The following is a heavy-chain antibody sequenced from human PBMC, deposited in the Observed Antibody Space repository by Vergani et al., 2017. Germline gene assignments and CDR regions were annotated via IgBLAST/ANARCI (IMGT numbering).Heavy chain of an antibody. CDR2: IKSDGRT. D-gene: IGHD2-15*01. CDR1: GFRVTTYY. CDR3: TRSACSGTTCYGHYFDL. J-gene: IGHJ4*01. Sequence: VEWLESGGGLAQPGGSLRVSCSASGFRVTTYYMSWVRQAPGKGLEWVSVIKSDGRTSYAASVRGRFTISRETSRNAVYLQMNILRVEVTRLYYCTRSACSGTTCYGHYFDLWGHGILVTVSS. V-gene: IGHV3-66*02.